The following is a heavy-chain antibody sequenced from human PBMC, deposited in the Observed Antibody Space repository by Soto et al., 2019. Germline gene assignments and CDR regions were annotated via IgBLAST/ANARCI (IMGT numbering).Heavy chain of an antibody. D-gene: IGHD2-2*01. Sequence: QVQLQESGPGLVKPSQTLSLTCTVSGGSISSGGYYWSWIRQHPGKGLEWIGYIYYSGSTYYNPSLKSRVTLSVDTSKNQFSLKLSSVTAADTAVYYCARGGVVVVPAATISFSNWFDPWGQGTLVTVSS. CDR2: IYYSGST. V-gene: IGHV4-31*03. CDR3: ARGGVVVVPAATISFSNWFDP. CDR1: GGSISSGGYY. J-gene: IGHJ5*02.